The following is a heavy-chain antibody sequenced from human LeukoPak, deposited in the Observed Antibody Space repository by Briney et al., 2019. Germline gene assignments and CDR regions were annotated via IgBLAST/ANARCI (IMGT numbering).Heavy chain of an antibody. D-gene: IGHD5-18*01. CDR2: ISYDGSNK. CDR3: AKVRGYSYGQFFDY. J-gene: IGHJ4*02. Sequence: PGGSLRLSCAASGFTFSSYGMHWVRQAPGKGQEWVAVISYDGSNKYYADSVKGRFTISRDNSKNTLYLQMNSLRAEDTAVYYCAKVRGYSYGQFFDYWGQGTLVTVSS. V-gene: IGHV3-30*18. CDR1: GFTFSSYG.